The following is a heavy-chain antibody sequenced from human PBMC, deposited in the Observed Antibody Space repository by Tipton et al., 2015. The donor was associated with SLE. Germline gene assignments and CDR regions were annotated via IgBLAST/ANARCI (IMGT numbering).Heavy chain of an antibody. V-gene: IGHV4-34*01. D-gene: IGHD2-2*02. CDR2: INHSGIT. J-gene: IGHJ4*02. CDR3: ARPRRARDYTTSAAYYLDF. Sequence: TLSLTCAVYGGSFRGYSWTWIRQAPRKGREWIGGINHSGITNYNPSLKSRVTISLDTSKSQFSLRVNSVTAADTAVYYCARPRRARDYTTSAAYYLDFWGQGTLVTVSS. CDR1: GGSFRGYS.